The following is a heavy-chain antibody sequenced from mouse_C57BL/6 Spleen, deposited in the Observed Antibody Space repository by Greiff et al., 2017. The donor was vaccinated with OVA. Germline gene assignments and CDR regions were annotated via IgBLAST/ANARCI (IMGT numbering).Heavy chain of an antibody. CDR2: ISDGGSYT. J-gene: IGHJ3*01. V-gene: IGHV5-4*03. CDR3: VRSISGAY. D-gene: IGHD1-1*01. CDR1: GYTFSSYA. Sequence: EVKVVESGGGLVKPGASLKLSCEASGYTFSSYAMSWVRQTPEQRLEWVATISDGGSYTYYPENVKGRFTISRDNATNNLYLQMSHLKSEDTSMSYCVRSISGAYWGQGALVTVSA.